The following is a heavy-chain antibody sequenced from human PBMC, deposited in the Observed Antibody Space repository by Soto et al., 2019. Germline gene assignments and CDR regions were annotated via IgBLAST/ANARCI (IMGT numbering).Heavy chain of an antibody. D-gene: IGHD3-10*01. Sequence: EASVKVSCKASGYTFTSYGISWVRQAPGQGLEWMVWISAYNDNTNYAQKLQGRVTMTTDTSTSTAYMELRSLRSDDTAVYYCARDRVLLWFGEPPGPNWFDPWGQGTLVTAPQ. J-gene: IGHJ5*02. CDR2: ISAYNDNT. CDR3: ARDRVLLWFGEPPGPNWFDP. CDR1: GYTFTSYG. V-gene: IGHV1-18*01.